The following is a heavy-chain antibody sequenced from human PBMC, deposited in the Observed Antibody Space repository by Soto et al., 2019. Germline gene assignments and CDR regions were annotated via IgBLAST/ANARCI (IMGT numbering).Heavy chain of an antibody. J-gene: IGHJ4*02. V-gene: IGHV1-69*13. CDR2: IIPIFGTA. D-gene: IGHD3-22*01. Sequence: SVKVSCKASGGTFSSYAISWVRQAPGQGLEWMGGIIPIFGTANYAQKFQGRVTITADESTSTAYMELSSLRSEDTAVYYCARRQPDYYDSSGYDLYFDYWGQGTLVTV. CDR1: GGTFSSYA. CDR3: ARRQPDYYDSSGYDLYFDY.